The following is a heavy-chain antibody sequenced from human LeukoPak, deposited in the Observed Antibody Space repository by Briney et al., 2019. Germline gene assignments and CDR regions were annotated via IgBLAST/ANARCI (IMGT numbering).Heavy chain of an antibody. D-gene: IGHD4-17*01. CDR2: FDPEDGET. CDR3: ATDADTVTSGGMDV. J-gene: IGHJ6*02. V-gene: IGHV1-24*01. Sequence: ASVKVSCKVSGYTLTELSMHWVRQAPGKGLEWMGGFDPEDGETIYAQKFQGRVTMTEDTSTDTAYMELSSLRSEDTAVYYCATDADTVTSGGMDVWGQGTTVTVSS. CDR1: GYTLTELS.